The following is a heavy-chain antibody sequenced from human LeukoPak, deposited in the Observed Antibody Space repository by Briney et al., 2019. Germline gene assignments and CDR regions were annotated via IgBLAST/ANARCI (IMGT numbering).Heavy chain of an antibody. CDR2: SHNSGET. Sequence: SETLSLTCTVSGVSMTTYYWSWIRQPPRQGLEWIAYSHNSGETKYNPSLKSRITISVDTSMHEFSLKLTSVTAADTAVYYCARQPGSTAAFDMGGQGTTVTVSA. J-gene: IGHJ3*02. D-gene: IGHD5-18*01. CDR3: ARQPGSTAAFDM. CDR1: GVSMTTYY. V-gene: IGHV4-59*08.